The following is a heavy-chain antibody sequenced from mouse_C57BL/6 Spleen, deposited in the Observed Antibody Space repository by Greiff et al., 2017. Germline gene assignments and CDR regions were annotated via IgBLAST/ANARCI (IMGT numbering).Heavy chain of an antibody. D-gene: IGHD2-4*01. CDR2: IDPSDSYT. CDR3: ARLDYDYLDY. Sequence: QVQLQQPGAELVMPGASVKLSCKASGYTFTSYWMHWVKQRPGQGLEWIGEIDPSDSYTNYNQKFKGKSTLTVDKSSSTAYMQLSSLTSEDSAVYYCARLDYDYLDYWGQGTTLTVSS. J-gene: IGHJ2*01. CDR1: GYTFTSYW. V-gene: IGHV1-69*01.